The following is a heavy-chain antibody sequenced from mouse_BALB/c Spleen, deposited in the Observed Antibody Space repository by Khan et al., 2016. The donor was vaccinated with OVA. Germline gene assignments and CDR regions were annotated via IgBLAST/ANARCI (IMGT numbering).Heavy chain of an antibody. Sequence: QVQLKESGAELVRPGTSVKMSCKAAGYTFTNYWIGWVKQRPGHGLEWIGDIFPGGGYTNYNEKFKGKATLTADTSSSTAYMQLSSLTSEDSAIYYCARGGAARATWYYLDYWGQGTTLTVSS. D-gene: IGHD3-1*01. J-gene: IGHJ2*01. CDR3: ARGGAARATWYYLDY. CDR1: GYTFTNYW. CDR2: IFPGGGYT. V-gene: IGHV1-63*02.